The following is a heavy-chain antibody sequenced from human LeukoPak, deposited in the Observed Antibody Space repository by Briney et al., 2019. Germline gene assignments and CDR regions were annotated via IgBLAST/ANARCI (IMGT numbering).Heavy chain of an antibody. CDR1: GGSISSYY. CDR3: ARDSSGYYRIDY. D-gene: IGHD3-22*01. CDR2: VFHSGST. Sequence: PSETLSLTCTVSGGSISSYYWSWIRQPPGKGLEWIGYVFHSGSTNYNPSLKSRVTISVDTSKNQFSLELTSVTAADTAVYYCARDSSGYYRIDYWGQGTLVTVSS. J-gene: IGHJ4*02. V-gene: IGHV4-59*08.